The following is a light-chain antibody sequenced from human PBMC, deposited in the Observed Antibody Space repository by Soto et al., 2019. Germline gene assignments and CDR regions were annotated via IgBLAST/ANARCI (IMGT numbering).Light chain of an antibody. J-gene: IGKJ4*01. Sequence: DIQMTQSPSSLSASVGDRVTITCRASQSISSYLNWYQQKPGKAPTLLIYAASSLQSGVPSRFSGTESGTDFTLPISSLQPEDFATYYCQQSYSTPHTFGGGTKVEIK. V-gene: IGKV1-39*01. CDR1: QSISSY. CDR3: QQSYSTPHT. CDR2: AAS.